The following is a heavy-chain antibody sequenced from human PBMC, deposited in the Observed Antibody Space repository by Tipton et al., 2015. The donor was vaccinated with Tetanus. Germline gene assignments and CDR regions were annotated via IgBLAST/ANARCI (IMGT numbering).Heavy chain of an antibody. Sequence: SLRLSCAASGFTFDDYAMHWVRQAPGKGLEWVSGISWNSGSIGYADSVKGRFTISRDNAKNSLYLQMNSLRAEDTALYYCAKQWGQWLVRGDAFDIWGQGTMVPVSS. J-gene: IGHJ3*02. CDR3: AKQWGQWLVRGDAFDI. V-gene: IGHV3-9*01. D-gene: IGHD6-19*01. CDR1: GFTFDDYA. CDR2: ISWNSGSI.